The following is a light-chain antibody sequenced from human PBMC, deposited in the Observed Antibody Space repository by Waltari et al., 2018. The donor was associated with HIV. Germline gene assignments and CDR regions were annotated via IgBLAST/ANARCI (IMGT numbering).Light chain of an antibody. CDR3: SSFASQGTLV. V-gene: IGLV2-14*01. Sequence: QSPLSQPASVSGSPGQSITISCTGVSHLVDFSNFVSWSQQPPGKAPQLILYGVSGRPSGVSSRFSGSKSGVTASLTISGLQAEDEAHYFCSSFASQGTLVFGGGTKLTVL. J-gene: IGLJ2*01. CDR1: SHLVDFSNF. CDR2: GVS.